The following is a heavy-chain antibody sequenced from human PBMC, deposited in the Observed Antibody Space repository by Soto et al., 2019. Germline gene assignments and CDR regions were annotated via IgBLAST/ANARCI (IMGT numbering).Heavy chain of an antibody. CDR1: GFTFSNYW. Sequence: XVQXVXSGGGLVQXXXXLXLSCAASGFTFSNYWVHWVRQAPGKGLMWVSRINSDGTTINYADSVEXXXXXXXXXXXXXXXXXXXXXXXXXXXXXXXARAGXYXXDYWGQGTLVTV. V-gene: IGHV3-74*01. CDR2: INSDGTTI. CDR3: ARAGXYXXDY. J-gene: IGHJ4*02.